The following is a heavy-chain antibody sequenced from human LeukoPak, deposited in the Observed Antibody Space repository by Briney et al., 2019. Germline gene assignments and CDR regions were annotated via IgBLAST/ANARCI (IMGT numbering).Heavy chain of an antibody. CDR1: GGSISSSSYY. V-gene: IGHV4-39*01. CDR3: ARERETSDY. Sequence: PSETLSLTCTVSGGSISSSSYYWGWIRQPPGKGLEWIGSIYYSGSTYYNPPLKSRVTISVDTSKNQFSLKLSSVTAADTAVYYCARERETSDYWGQGTLVTVSS. J-gene: IGHJ4*02. CDR2: IYYSGST.